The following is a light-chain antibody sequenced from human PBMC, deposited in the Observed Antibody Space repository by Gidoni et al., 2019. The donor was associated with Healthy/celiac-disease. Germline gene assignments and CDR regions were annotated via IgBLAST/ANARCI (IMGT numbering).Light chain of an antibody. CDR2: DAS. V-gene: IGKV3-11*01. CDR3: QQRSNWPPLT. J-gene: IGKJ4*01. CDR1: QSVSSY. Sequence: GERATLSCRASQSVSSYLAWYQQKPGQAPRLLIYDASNRATGIPARFSGSGSGTDFTLTISSLEPEDFAVYYCQQRSNWPPLTFGGGTKVEIK.